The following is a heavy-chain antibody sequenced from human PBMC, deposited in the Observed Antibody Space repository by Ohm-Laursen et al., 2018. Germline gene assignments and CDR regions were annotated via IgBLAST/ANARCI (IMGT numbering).Heavy chain of an antibody. CDR3: AKDLSYYDSSGPFDY. Sequence: SLRLSCSASGFTFSSYWMHWVRQAPGKGLVWVSRINSDGSSTSYADSVKGRFTISRDNSKNTLYLQMNSLRAEDTAVYYCAKDLSYYDSSGPFDYWGQGTLVTVSS. D-gene: IGHD3-22*01. CDR1: GFTFSSYW. V-gene: IGHV3-74*01. CDR2: INSDGSST. J-gene: IGHJ4*02.